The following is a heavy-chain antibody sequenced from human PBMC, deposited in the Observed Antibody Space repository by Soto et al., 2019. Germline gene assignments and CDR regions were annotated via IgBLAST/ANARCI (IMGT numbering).Heavy chain of an antibody. CDR2: MSYDGSDK. V-gene: IGHV3-30-3*01. D-gene: IGHD2-2*01. Sequence: QVQLVESGGGVVQPGRSLRLSCAASGFSFRSYAMHWVRQAPGKGLEWVAVMSYDGSDKDYADSVQGRFTISRDNSKNTLYLQMSSLRAEDTAVYYCARARLDTPALEYWGQGTVVTVSS. CDR3: ARARLDTPALEY. J-gene: IGHJ4*02. CDR1: GFSFRSYA.